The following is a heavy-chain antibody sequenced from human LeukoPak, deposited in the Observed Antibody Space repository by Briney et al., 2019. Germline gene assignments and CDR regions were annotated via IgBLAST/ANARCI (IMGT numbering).Heavy chain of an antibody. Sequence: PGGSLRLSCTASGFTFSSYTMSRVRQALGKGLKWVSTITTGGPNTYYADSVKGRFTVSRDDSKNTLYLQMNSLRAEDTAVYYCAKDGGLWVSAHWGDSWGRGTLVTVSS. CDR1: GFTFSSYT. J-gene: IGHJ4*02. CDR3: AKDGGLWVSAHWGDS. CDR2: ITTGGPNT. V-gene: IGHV3-23*01. D-gene: IGHD7-27*01.